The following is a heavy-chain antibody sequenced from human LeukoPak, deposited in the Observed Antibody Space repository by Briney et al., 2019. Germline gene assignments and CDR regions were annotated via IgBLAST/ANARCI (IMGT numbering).Heavy chain of an antibody. CDR1: GGSISSYY. CDR2: IYYSGST. V-gene: IGHV4-59*12. J-gene: IGHJ4*02. Sequence: SETLSLTCTVSGGSISSYYWSWIRQPPGKGLEWIGYIYYSGSTNYKPSLKSRVTISVDTSKNQFSLKLSSVTAADTAVYYCARESGWLETHYWGQGTLVTVSS. D-gene: IGHD6-19*01. CDR3: ARESGWLETHY.